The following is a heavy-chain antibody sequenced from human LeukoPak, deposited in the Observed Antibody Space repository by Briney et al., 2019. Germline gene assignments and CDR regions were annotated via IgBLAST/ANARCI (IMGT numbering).Heavy chain of an antibody. J-gene: IGHJ4*02. Sequence: SETLSLTCGVYGGSFSGNYWSWIRQPPGKGLEWIGEMNDSGNTKYNPSLKSRVTISVDMSQNQFSLRLTSVTAADTAVYYCARVTIHGYSDYWGQGALVTVSS. V-gene: IGHV4-34*01. D-gene: IGHD5-24*01. CDR1: GGSFSGNY. CDR3: ARVTIHGYSDY. CDR2: MNDSGNT.